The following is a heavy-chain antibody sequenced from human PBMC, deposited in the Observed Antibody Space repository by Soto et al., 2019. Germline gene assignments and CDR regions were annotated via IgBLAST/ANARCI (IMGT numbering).Heavy chain of an antibody. Sequence: GGSLRLSCVASGFTLTNNGMHWVRQAPGQGLEGVAVISSDGSSYYYGDSVRGRFTISRDTSKNTLFLEMNSLTTADTAVYYCAKDRXLAESGTWSHYYYGMDVWGQGTSVTVSS. V-gene: IGHV3-30*18. J-gene: IGHJ6*02. CDR3: AKDRXLAESGTWSHYYYGMDV. CDR2: ISSDGSSY. CDR1: GFTLTNNG. D-gene: IGHD1-26*01.